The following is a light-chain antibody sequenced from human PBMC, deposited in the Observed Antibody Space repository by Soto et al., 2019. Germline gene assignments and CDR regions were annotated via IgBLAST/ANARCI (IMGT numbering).Light chain of an antibody. Sequence: QSALTQPASVSGSPGQSITISCTGTSSDIGSNNFVSWYQQHPGKTPKLMIYEVTKRPSGVSDRFSGSKSGNTASLTISGLQTEDEADYYCCSFAAGSTVVFGTGTKLTVL. CDR3: CSFAAGSTVV. V-gene: IGLV2-23*02. CDR1: SSDIGSNNF. CDR2: EVT. J-gene: IGLJ1*01.